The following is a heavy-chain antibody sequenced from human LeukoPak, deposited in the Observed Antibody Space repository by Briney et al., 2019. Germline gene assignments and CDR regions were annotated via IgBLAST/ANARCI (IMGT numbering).Heavy chain of an antibody. CDR2: INPNSSGT. D-gene: IGHD1-7*01. J-gene: IGHJ6*02. V-gene: IGHV1-2*02. CDR3: ARDRRKLTSSYYYYYNMDV. CDR1: GYTFTAYY. Sequence: ASVTVSCKTSGYTFTAYYMHWVRQAPGQGLEWMGWINPNSSGTNYAQNFQGRVTMTRDTSITTAYMELSRLKSDDTALYYCARDRRKLTSSYYYYYNMDVWGQGTTVTVSS.